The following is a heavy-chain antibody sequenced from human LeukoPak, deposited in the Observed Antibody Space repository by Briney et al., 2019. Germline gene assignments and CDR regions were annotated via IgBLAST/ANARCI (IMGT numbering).Heavy chain of an antibody. CDR1: GFTFSSYA. J-gene: IGHJ4*02. Sequence: GGSLRLSCAAPGFTFSSYAMSWVRQAPGKGLEWVSAISGSGGSTYYADSVKGRFTISRDNSKNTLYLQMNSLRAEDTAVYYCAKVGLDWLVREYYFDYWGQGTLVTVSS. CDR3: AKVGLDWLVREYYFDY. CDR2: ISGSGGST. D-gene: IGHD6-19*01. V-gene: IGHV3-23*01.